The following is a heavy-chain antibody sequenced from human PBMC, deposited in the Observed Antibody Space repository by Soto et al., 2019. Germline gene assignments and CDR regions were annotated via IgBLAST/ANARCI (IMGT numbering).Heavy chain of an antibody. J-gene: IGHJ3*02. V-gene: IGHV3-33*01. CDR1: GFTFSSYG. Sequence: PGGSLRLSCAASGFTFSSYGMHWVRQTPGKGLEWVAVIWYDGSNKYYADSVKGRFTISRDNSKNTVYLQMNSLRAEDTAVYYCARDRSDSSRADSFDIWGQGTMVTVSS. CDR2: IWYDGSNK. D-gene: IGHD6-25*01. CDR3: ARDRSDSSRADSFDI.